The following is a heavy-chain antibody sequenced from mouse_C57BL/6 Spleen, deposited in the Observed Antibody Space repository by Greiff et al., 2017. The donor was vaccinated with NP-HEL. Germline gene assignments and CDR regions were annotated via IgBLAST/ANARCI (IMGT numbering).Heavy chain of an antibody. CDR3: ARGWLLRDYAMDY. V-gene: IGHV5-17*01. J-gene: IGHJ4*01. CDR2: ISSGSSTI. Sequence: EVKLMESGGGLVKPGGSLKLSCAASGFTFSDYGMHWVRQAPEKGLEWVAYISSGSSTIYYADTVKGRFTFSRDNAKNTLFLQMTSLRSEDTAMYYCARGWLLRDYAMDYWGQGTSVTVSS. D-gene: IGHD2-3*01. CDR1: GFTFSDYG.